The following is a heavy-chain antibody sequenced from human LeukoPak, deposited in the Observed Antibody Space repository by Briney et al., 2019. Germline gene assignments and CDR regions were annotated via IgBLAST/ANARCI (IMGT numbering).Heavy chain of an antibody. Sequence: ASVKVSCKASGYTFTSYGISWVRQAPGQGLEWMGWISAYNGNTNYAQKLQGRVTMTTDTSTSTAYMELRSLRSDDTGVYYCARDDCSSTSCYLYYFDYWGQGTLVTVSS. V-gene: IGHV1-18*01. D-gene: IGHD2-2*01. CDR2: ISAYNGNT. CDR3: ARDDCSSTSCYLYYFDY. J-gene: IGHJ4*02. CDR1: GYTFTSYG.